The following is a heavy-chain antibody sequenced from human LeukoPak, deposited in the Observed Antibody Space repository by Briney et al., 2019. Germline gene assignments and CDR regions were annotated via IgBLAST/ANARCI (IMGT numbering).Heavy chain of an antibody. Sequence: PGGSLRLSCAASGFTFDDYAMHWVRQAPGKGLEWVSGISWNSGSIGYADSVKGRFTISRDNAKNSLYLQMNSLRAEDTALYYCAKDIAHYYDSTDPFDYWGQGTLVTVSS. CDR2: ISWNSGSI. V-gene: IGHV3-9*01. D-gene: IGHD3-22*01. CDR1: GFTFDDYA. J-gene: IGHJ4*02. CDR3: AKDIAHYYDSTDPFDY.